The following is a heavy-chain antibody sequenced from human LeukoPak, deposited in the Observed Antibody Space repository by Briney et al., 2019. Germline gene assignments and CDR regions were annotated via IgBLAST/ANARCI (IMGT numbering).Heavy chain of an antibody. CDR1: GFTFSTYA. V-gene: IGHV3-23*01. CDR2: ITSSGGTT. J-gene: IGHJ4*02. D-gene: IGHD3-9*01. CDR3: AKTFLTAYYFDS. Sequence: PGGSLRHSCAASGFTFSTYAMSWVRQAPGEGLEWVSHITSSGGTTYYADSVKGRFTISRDNSKNTLYLQMNSLRAEDTAVYYCAKTFLTAYYFDSWGQGTLVTVSS.